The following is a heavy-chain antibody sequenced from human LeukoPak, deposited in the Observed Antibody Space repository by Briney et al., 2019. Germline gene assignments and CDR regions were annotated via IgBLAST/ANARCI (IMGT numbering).Heavy chain of an antibody. CDR3: ARSYLLRIRLWIRRWFDP. CDR1: GGSFSGYY. Sequence: SETLSLTCAVYGGSFSGYYWSWIRQPPGKGLEWIGEINHSGSTNYNPSLKSRVTISVDTSKNQFSLKLSSVTAADTAVYYCARSYLLRIRLWIRRWFDPWGQGTLVTVSS. J-gene: IGHJ5*02. CDR2: INHSGST. V-gene: IGHV4-34*01. D-gene: IGHD5-18*01.